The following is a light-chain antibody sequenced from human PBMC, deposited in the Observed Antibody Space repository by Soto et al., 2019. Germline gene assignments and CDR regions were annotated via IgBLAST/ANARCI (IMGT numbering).Light chain of an antibody. Sequence: IQMTQCPSTLSASVGDRVTITCRASQSISSWLAWYQQKPGKAPKLLIYHASNLRGGVPSRFSGGGSGTEFTLTISCLQPDDITTYSCQLYNFYSWTFGQGGIVDIK. CDR3: QLYNFYSWT. J-gene: IGKJ1*01. CDR1: QSISSW. CDR2: HAS. V-gene: IGKV1-5*01.